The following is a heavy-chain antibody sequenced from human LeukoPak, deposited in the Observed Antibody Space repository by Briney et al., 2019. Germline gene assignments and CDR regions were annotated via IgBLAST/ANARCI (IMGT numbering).Heavy chain of an antibody. CDR2: ISNSGSTI. Sequence: PGGSVRLSCAVSGFTFSDYYMIWIRQAPGKGREGGSYISNSGSTIYYADAVEGRFTISRDNAKNSLYLQMNSLRAEDTAVYYCAREFSYYGSGSHIGGYYFDYWGQGTLVTVSS. V-gene: IGHV3-11*01. CDR3: AREFSYYGSGSHIGGYYFDY. CDR1: GFTFSDYY. J-gene: IGHJ4*02. D-gene: IGHD3-10*01.